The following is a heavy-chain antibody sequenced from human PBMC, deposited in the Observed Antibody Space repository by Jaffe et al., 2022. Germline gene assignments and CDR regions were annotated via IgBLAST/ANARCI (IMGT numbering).Heavy chain of an antibody. V-gene: IGHV4-38-2*01. Sequence: QVQLQESGPGLVKPSETLSLTCAVSGYSISSGYYWGWIRQPPGKGLEWIGSIYHSGSTYYNPSLKSRVTISVDTSKNQFSLKLSSVTAADTAVYYCARQGYYDSSGYYYYFDYWGQGTLVTVSS. CDR3: ARQGYYDSSGYYYYFDY. CDR2: IYHSGST. CDR1: GYSISSGYY. D-gene: IGHD3-22*01. J-gene: IGHJ4*02.